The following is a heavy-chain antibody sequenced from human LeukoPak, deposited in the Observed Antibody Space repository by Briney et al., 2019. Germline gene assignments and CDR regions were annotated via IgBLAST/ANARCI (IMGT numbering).Heavy chain of an antibody. Sequence: GGSLRLSCAASGFTFDDYAMHWVRQAPGKGLEWVSGISWNSGSIGYADSVKGRFTISRGNAKNSLYLQMNSLRAEDTALYYCAKDGSGFWSGYYKAPFDYWGQGTLVTVSS. J-gene: IGHJ4*02. CDR2: ISWNSGSI. D-gene: IGHD3-3*01. V-gene: IGHV3-9*01. CDR1: GFTFDDYA. CDR3: AKDGSGFWSGYYKAPFDY.